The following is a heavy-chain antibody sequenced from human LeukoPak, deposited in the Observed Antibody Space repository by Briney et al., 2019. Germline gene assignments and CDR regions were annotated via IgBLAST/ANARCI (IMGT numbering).Heavy chain of an antibody. CDR3: ARGLSAGPPDLWFGYFGY. CDR2: INHSGST. Sequence: SETLSLTCAVYGGSFSGYYWSWIRQPPGKGLEWIGEINHSGSTNYNPSLKSRVTISVDTSKNQFSLKLSSVTAADTAVYYCARGLSAGPPDLWFGYFGYWGQGTLVTVSS. J-gene: IGHJ4*02. CDR1: GGSFSGYY. D-gene: IGHD3-10*01. V-gene: IGHV4-34*01.